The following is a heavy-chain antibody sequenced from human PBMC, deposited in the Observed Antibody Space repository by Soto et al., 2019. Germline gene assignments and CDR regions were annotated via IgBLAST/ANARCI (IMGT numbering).Heavy chain of an antibody. CDR2: INPNSGGT. CDR1: GYTFTGYY. D-gene: IGHD3-10*01. Sequence: GASVKVSCKASGYTFTGYYMHWVRHAPGQGLEWMGWINPNSGGTNYAQKFQGWVTMTRDTSISTAYMELSRLRSDDTAVYYCARESTTWVVRGVNNWFDPWGQGTLVTVSS. CDR3: ARESTTWVVRGVNNWFDP. J-gene: IGHJ5*02. V-gene: IGHV1-2*04.